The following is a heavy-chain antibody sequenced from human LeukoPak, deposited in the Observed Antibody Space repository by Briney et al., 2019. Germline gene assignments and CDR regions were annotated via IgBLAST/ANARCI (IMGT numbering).Heavy chain of an antibody. Sequence: PGGSLRLSCAASGFTFSSYWMSWVRQAPGKGLEWVANIKQDGSEKYYVDSVKGRFTISRDNAKNSLYLQMNSLRPEDTAVYYCAKVGDQWDFDYWGQGTLVTVSS. J-gene: IGHJ4*02. V-gene: IGHV3-7*01. D-gene: IGHD1-26*01. CDR2: IKQDGSEK. CDR3: AKVGDQWDFDY. CDR1: GFTFSSYW.